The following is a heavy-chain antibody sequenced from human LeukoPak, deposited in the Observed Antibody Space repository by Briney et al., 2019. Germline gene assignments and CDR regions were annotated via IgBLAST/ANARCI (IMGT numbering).Heavy chain of an antibody. D-gene: IGHD3-22*01. CDR1: GYTFTGYH. CDR2: INPNSGGT. J-gene: IGHJ4*02. Sequence: ASVTVSCKASGYTFTGYHMHWVRQAPGQGLEWMGWINPNSGGTIYAQKFQGRVSMTRDTSISTAHMELSSLRSDDTAVYYCAREGRGDSGGYYKGYWGQGTLVTVSS. CDR3: AREGRGDSGGYYKGY. V-gene: IGHV1-2*02.